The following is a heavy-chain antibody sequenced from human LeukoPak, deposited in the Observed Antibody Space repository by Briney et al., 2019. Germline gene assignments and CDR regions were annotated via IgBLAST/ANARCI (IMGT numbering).Heavy chain of an antibody. V-gene: IGHV4-59*01. CDR3: ASAIFVENAFDI. D-gene: IGHD3-3*01. CDR1: GGSISSYW. J-gene: IGHJ3*02. CDR2: IYYSGSA. Sequence: SETLSLTCTVSGGSISSYWWSWIRQPPGKGLEWIGYIYYSGSAHYNPSLKSRVTISVDTSKSQFSLKMSSVTAADTAVYYCASAIFVENAFDIWGQGTMVTVSS.